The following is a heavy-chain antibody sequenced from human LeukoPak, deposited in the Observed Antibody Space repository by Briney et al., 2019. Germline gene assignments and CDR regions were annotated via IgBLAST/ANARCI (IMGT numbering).Heavy chain of an antibody. J-gene: IGHJ5*02. CDR1: GGSFGGYY. Sequence: PSQTLSLTCAVYGGSFGGYYWSWIRQPPGKGLEWIGEINHSGSTNYNPSLKSRVAISVDTSKNQFSLNLSSVTAADTAVYYCARGGVRPNNWFDPWGEGTLVTVSS. CDR3: ARGGVRPNNWFDP. CDR2: INHSGST. D-gene: IGHD1-1*01. V-gene: IGHV4-34*01.